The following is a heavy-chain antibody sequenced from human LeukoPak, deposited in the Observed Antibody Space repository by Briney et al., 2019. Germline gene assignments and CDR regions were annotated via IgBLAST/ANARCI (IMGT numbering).Heavy chain of an antibody. J-gene: IGHJ3*02. D-gene: IGHD3-22*01. Sequence: PGRSLRLSCAASGFTFSSYGMHWVRQAPGKGLVWVSRINSDGSSTSYADSVKGRFTISRDNAKNTLYLQMNSLRAEDTAVYYCARAGDSSGYVGRGYIWGQGTMVTVSS. CDR3: ARAGDSSGYVGRGYI. CDR1: GFTFSSYG. V-gene: IGHV3-74*01. CDR2: INSDGSST.